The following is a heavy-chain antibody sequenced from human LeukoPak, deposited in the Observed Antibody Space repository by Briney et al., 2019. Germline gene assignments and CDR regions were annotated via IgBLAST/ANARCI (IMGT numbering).Heavy chain of an antibody. CDR3: ARDLFYYDSSGYSAGY. CDR2: ISSSSSYI. Sequence: GGSLRLSCAASGFTFSSYGMHWVRQAPGKGLEWVSSISSSSSYIYYADSVKGRFTISRDNAKNSLYLQMNSLRAEDTAVYYCARDLFYYDSSGYSAGYWGQGTLVTVSS. CDR1: GFTFSSYG. V-gene: IGHV3-21*01. J-gene: IGHJ4*02. D-gene: IGHD3-22*01.